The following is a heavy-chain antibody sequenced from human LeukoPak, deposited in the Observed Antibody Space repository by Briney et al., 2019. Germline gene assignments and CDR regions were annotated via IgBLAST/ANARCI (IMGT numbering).Heavy chain of an antibody. Sequence: GGSLRLSCAASGFTFSSYEMNWVRQATGKGLEAVSYISSSGSTTYYADSVKGRFTISRDNAKNSLYLQMNSLRAEDTAVYYCSRYFDWLLRYFGYWGQGTLVTVSS. V-gene: IGHV3-48*03. CDR3: SRYFDWLLRYFGY. CDR2: ISSSGSTT. CDR1: GFTFSSYE. J-gene: IGHJ4*02. D-gene: IGHD3-9*01.